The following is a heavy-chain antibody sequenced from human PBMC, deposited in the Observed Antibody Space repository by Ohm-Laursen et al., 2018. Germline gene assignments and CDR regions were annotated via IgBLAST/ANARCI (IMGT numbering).Heavy chain of an antibody. CDR1: GGSFSGYY. CDR3: AAGFGELLYYFDY. V-gene: IGHV4-34*01. Sequence: GTLSLTCAVYGGSFSGYYWSWIRQPPGKGLEWIGEINHSGSTNYNPSLKSRVTISIDTSKNQFSLKVSSVTAADTAVYYCAAGFGELLYYFDYWGQGTLVTVSS. D-gene: IGHD3-10*01. CDR2: INHSGST. J-gene: IGHJ4*02.